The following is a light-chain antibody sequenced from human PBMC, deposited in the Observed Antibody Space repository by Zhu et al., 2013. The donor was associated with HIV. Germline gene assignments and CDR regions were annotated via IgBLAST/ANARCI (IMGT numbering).Light chain of an antibody. CDR3: GTWDSSLSIWV. Sequence: QSVLTQPPSVSAAPGQRVTISCSGSSFKIGIHSVSWYQHLPGTAPKLLIYGNDKRPSGIPDRFSGSRSGTSATLGIAGLQTGDEADYYCGTWDSSLSIWVFGGGTKLTVL. J-gene: IGLJ3*02. V-gene: IGLV1-51*01. CDR1: SFKIGIHS. CDR2: GND.